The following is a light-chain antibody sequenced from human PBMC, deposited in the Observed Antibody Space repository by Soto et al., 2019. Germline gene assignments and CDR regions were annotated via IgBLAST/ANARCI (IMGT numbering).Light chain of an antibody. CDR3: QQYNNWPLT. Sequence: EIVLTQSPATVSVSPGERATLSCRASQSLGSNLAWYQQKPGQAPRLLIYGSSTRATAIPSRFSCSGSGTEFTLTISSLQSEDFAVYYCQQYNNWPLTFGGGTKVEIK. V-gene: IGKV3-15*01. CDR1: QSLGSN. CDR2: GSS. J-gene: IGKJ4*01.